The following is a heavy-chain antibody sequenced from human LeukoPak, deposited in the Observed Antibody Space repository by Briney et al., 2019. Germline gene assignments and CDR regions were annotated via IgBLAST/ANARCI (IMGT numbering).Heavy chain of an antibody. CDR1: GFTLTSYA. Sequence: GGSLRLSCAASGFTLTSYAMTWVRQAPGKEPEWLSTISASGANTYYADSVKGRFTISRDNSKNTLYLQMNSLRAEDTAIYYCASYTCCGSRYFDYWGQGTLVTVSS. CDR3: ASYTCCGSRYFDY. V-gene: IGHV3-23*01. D-gene: IGHD3-16*02. J-gene: IGHJ4*02. CDR2: ISASGANT.